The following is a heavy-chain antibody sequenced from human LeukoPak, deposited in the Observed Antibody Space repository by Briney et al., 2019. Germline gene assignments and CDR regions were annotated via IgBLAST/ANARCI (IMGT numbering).Heavy chain of an antibody. V-gene: IGHV4-31*03. Sequence: SETLSLTCTVSGGSISSVGYYWSWIRQHPGKGLEWIGYIYYSGSTYYNPSLKSRVTISVDTSKNQFSLKLSSVTAADTAVYYCARGTRGDYDYYFDYWGQGTLVTVSS. CDR3: ARGTRGDYDYYFDY. J-gene: IGHJ4*02. D-gene: IGHD4-17*01. CDR2: IYYSGST. CDR1: GGSISSVGYY.